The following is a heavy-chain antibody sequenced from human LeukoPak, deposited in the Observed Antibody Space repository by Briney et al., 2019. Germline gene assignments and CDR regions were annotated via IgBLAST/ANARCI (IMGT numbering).Heavy chain of an antibody. CDR1: GFTFSSYA. CDR2: ISGGGGST. J-gene: IGHJ5*02. Sequence: GGSLRLSCAASGFTFSSYAMSWVRQAPGEGLEWVSAISGGGGSTYYADSVKGRFTISRDNSKNTLYLQMNSLRAEDTAVYYCARALVATIAWFDPWGQGTLVTVSS. D-gene: IGHD5-12*01. CDR3: ARALVATIAWFDP. V-gene: IGHV3-23*01.